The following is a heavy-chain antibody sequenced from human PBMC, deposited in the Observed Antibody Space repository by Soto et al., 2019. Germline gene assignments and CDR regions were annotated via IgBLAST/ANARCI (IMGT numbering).Heavy chain of an antibody. V-gene: IGHV1-69*13. CDR2: IIPIFGTA. CDR1: GGTFSSYA. CDR3: ARDPFQTGTTDYGMDV. J-gene: IGHJ6*02. D-gene: IGHD1-7*01. Sequence: SVKVSCKASGGTFSSYAISWVRQAPGQGLEWMGGIIPIFGTANYAQKFQGRVTITADESTSTAYMELSSLRSEDTAVYYCARDPFQTGTTDYGMDVWGQGTTVTVSS.